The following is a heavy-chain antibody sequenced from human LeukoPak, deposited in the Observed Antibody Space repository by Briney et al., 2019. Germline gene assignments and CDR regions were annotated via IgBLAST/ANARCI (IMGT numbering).Heavy chain of an antibody. CDR3: ARTSGYYYYFDY. CDR1: GFTFSSYG. Sequence: GRSLRLSCAASGFTFSSYGMHWVRQAPGKGLEWVGRTRNKANSYTTEYAASVKGRFTISRDDSKNSLYLQMNSLKTEDTAVYYCARTSGYYYYFDYWGQGTLVTVSS. CDR2: TRNKANSYTT. D-gene: IGHD3-22*01. V-gene: IGHV3-72*01. J-gene: IGHJ4*02.